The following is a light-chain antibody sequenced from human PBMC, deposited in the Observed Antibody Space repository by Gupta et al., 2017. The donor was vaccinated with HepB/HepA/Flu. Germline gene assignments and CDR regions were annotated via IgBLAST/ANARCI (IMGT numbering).Light chain of an antibody. V-gene: IGKV1-39*01. CDR2: AAS. CDR3: QQSDSARFT. Sequence: DIQMAQSPPSLSASVGDRVTITCRASQSISTFLNWYQQRPGKAPKLLIFAASSLQSGVPSRFSDTKSGTDFTLTINNLQPEDFATYYCQQSDSARFTFAHGTKVDIK. J-gene: IGKJ3*01. CDR1: QSISTF.